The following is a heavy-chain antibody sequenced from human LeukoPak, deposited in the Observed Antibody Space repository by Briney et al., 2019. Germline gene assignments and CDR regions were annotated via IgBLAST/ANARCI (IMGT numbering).Heavy chain of an antibody. CDR3: ARDRGRGEILWFGDPPPDAFDI. J-gene: IGHJ3*02. Sequence: SETLSLTCTVSGGSISSSSYYWSWIRQPPGKGLEWIGYIYYSGSTNYNPSLKSRVTISVDTSKNQFSLKLSSVTAADTAVYYCARDRGRGEILWFGDPPPDAFDIWGQGTMVTVSS. CDR2: IYYSGST. V-gene: IGHV4-61*01. D-gene: IGHD3-10*01. CDR1: GGSISSSSYY.